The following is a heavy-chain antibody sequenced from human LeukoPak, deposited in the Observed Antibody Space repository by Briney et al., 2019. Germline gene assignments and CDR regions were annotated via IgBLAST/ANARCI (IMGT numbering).Heavy chain of an antibody. V-gene: IGHV4-59*08. Sequence: PSETLSLTCTVSGGSISSYYWSWIRQPPGKGLEWIGYIYYSGSTNYNPSLKSRVTISVDTSKNQFSLKLSSVTAADTAVYYCARLRRSITMVRGVLGAVDIWGQGTMVTVSS. CDR2: IYYSGST. J-gene: IGHJ3*02. CDR3: ARLRRSITMVRGVLGAVDI. CDR1: GGSISSYY. D-gene: IGHD3-10*01.